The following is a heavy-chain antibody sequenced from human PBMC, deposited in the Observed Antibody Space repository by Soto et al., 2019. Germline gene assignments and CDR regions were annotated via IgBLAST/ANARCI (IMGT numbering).Heavy chain of an antibody. V-gene: IGHV3-15*07. CDR2: IKSKPDGGTT. D-gene: IGHD3-10*01. CDR3: TRLYGV. CDR1: GLTFSNTW. Sequence: EVQLVESGGGFVKPGGSLRLSCAASGLTFSNTWLNWVRQGPVRGLEWVGRIKSKPDGGTTDYAAPVKGRFTISRDDSKNTMYLDMDRLKTEDTAVYYCTRLYGVWGQGTTVTVSS. J-gene: IGHJ6*02.